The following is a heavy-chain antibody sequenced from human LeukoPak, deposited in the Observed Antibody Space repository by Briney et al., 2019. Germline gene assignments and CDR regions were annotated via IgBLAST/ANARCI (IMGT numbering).Heavy chain of an antibody. J-gene: IGHJ4*02. Sequence: SETLSLTCTVCVGSISSYYWSWIRQPPGKGLEWIGYIYYSGSTKYNPSLKSRVTISVDASKTQFSLKLNSVTAADTAVYYCARGSRELYYFDYWGQGTLVTVSS. CDR3: ARGSRELYYFDY. CDR1: VGSISSYY. CDR2: IYYSGST. V-gene: IGHV4-59*01. D-gene: IGHD1-7*01.